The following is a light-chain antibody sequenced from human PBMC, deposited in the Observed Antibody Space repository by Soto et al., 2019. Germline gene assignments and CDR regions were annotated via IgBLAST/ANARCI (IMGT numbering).Light chain of an antibody. J-gene: IGLJ1*01. CDR1: SSDVGGYNY. Sequence: QSALTQPVSVSGSPGQSITISCTGTSSDVGGYNYVSWYQQHPGKAPKLMIYEVSNRPSGVSNRFSGSKSGNTASLTISGLQAEDEADYYCSSYTSSSTQVFGTGTKLTV. V-gene: IGLV2-14*01. CDR2: EVS. CDR3: SSYTSSSTQV.